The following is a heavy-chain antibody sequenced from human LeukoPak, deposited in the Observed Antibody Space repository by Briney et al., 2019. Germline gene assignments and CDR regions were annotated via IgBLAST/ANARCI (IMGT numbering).Heavy chain of an antibody. V-gene: IGHV1-69*05. CDR3: ASNTIFGVVINYYYYMDV. CDR2: TIPIFCTA. CDR1: AATFTSYA. J-gene: IGHJ6*03. D-gene: IGHD3-3*01. Sequence: ASVKVSCKASAATFTSYAISWVRQAPGQGIEWMGGTIPIFCTANYAQKFQGRVTITTDESTSTAYMELSSLRSEDTAVYYCASNTIFGVVINYYYYMDVWGKGTTVTVSS.